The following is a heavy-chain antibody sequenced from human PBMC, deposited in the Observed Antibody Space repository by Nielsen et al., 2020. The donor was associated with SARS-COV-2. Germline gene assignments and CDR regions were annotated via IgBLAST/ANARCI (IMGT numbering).Heavy chain of an antibody. J-gene: IGHJ4*02. CDR3: ARDLWFGELFDY. Sequence: GGSLRLSCAASGFTVSSNYMSWVRQAPGKGLVWVSRINSDGSSTSYADSVKGRFTISRDNAKNTLYLQMNSLRAEDTAVYYCARDLWFGELFDYWGQGTLVTVSS. CDR1: GFTVSSNY. D-gene: IGHD3-10*01. V-gene: IGHV3-74*01. CDR2: INSDGSST.